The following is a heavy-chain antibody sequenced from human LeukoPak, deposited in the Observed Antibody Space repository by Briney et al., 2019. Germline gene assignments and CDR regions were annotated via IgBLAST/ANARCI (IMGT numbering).Heavy chain of an antibody. Sequence: GASVKVSCKVSGYSFTGYYMHWVRQAPGEGLEWMGRINPYSGGTNYAQKFQGRVTMTGDTSISTAYMELSRLRSDDTAVYYCARVRESSCSNGVCYAYWGQGTLVTVSS. CDR1: GYSFTGYY. D-gene: IGHD2-8*01. CDR3: ARVRESSCSNGVCYAY. J-gene: IGHJ4*02. V-gene: IGHV1-2*02. CDR2: INPYSGGT.